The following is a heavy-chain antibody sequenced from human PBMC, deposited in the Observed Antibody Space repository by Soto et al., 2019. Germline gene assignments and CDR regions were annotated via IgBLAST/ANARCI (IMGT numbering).Heavy chain of an antibody. CDR3: ARPPSHHYYYGMDV. V-gene: IGHV1-69*12. J-gene: IGHJ6*02. Sequence: QVQLVQSGAEVEKPGSSVKVSCKASGGTFSSYAITWVRQAPGQGLAWMGGIIPIFGTANYAQKFQGRVTITADESTSTAYMELSSLISEDTAVYYCARPPSHHYYYGMDVWGQGTTVTVSS. CDR1: GGTFSSYA. CDR2: IIPIFGTA.